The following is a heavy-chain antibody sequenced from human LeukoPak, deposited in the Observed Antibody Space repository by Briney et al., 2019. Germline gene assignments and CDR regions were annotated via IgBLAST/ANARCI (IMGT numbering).Heavy chain of an antibody. D-gene: IGHD3-3*01. CDR2: INPSGGST. J-gene: IGHJ6*03. CDR3: ARSLFGVVITSYYYMDV. CDR1: GDTFTTSH. Sequence: ASVKVSCKASGDTFTTSHMHWVRQAPGQGLEWMGKINPSGGSTTYAQQFQGRVSMTRDLSMSTVYMELSSLRSEDTAVYYCARSLFGVVITSYYYMDVWGKGTTVTVSS. V-gene: IGHV1-46*01.